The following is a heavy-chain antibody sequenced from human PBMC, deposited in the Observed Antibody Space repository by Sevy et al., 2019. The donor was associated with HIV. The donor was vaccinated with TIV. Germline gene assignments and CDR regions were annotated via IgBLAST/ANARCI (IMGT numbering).Heavy chain of an antibody. Sequence: SETLSLTCTVSGGSISSSTYYWGWIRQAPGKGLEWIASIYYSGRTYYNPSLKSRVTISVDTSKNQFSLKLSSVTAADTAVYYSARLHYYGSGSEEGDWGQGTLVTVSS. D-gene: IGHD3-10*01. V-gene: IGHV4-39*01. CDR2: IYYSGRT. J-gene: IGHJ4*02. CDR1: GGSISSSTYY. CDR3: ARLHYYGSGSEEGD.